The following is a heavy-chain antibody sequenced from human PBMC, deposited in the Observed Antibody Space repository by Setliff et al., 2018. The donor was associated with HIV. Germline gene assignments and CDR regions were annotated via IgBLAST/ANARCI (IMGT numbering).Heavy chain of an antibody. CDR3: ARGLSFYDPGGFDY. Sequence: SETLSLTCTVSGGSISSYYWSWIQQPPGKGLECIGYIFTSGSTNYNPSLKSRVTVSVDTSKNPFSLKLSSVTAADTAMYYCARGLSFYDPGGFDYWGQGTLVTVSS. CDR2: IFTSGST. D-gene: IGHD3-22*01. J-gene: IGHJ4*02. V-gene: IGHV4-4*09. CDR1: GGSISSYY.